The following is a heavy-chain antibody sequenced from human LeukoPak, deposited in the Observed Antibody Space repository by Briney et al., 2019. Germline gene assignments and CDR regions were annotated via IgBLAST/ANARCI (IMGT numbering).Heavy chain of an antibody. V-gene: IGHV3-7*01. D-gene: IGHD4-17*01. J-gene: IGHJ4*02. CDR1: GFTFDDYG. CDR2: IKQDGSEK. CDR3: ASYGDYVDY. Sequence: GGSLRLSCAASGFTFDDYGLSWVRQAPGKGLEWVANIKQDGSEKYYVDSVKGRFTISRDNAKNSLYLQMNSLRAEDTAVYYCASYGDYVDYWGQGTLVTVSS.